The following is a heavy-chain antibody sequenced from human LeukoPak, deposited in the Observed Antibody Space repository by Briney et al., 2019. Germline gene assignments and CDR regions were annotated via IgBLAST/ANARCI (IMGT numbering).Heavy chain of an antibody. CDR1: GFTFSSYA. CDR3: AKGFHTFGGVIVFDY. CDR2: ISGSGGST. D-gene: IGHD3-16*02. V-gene: IGHV3-23*01. J-gene: IGHJ4*02. Sequence: GGSLGLSCAASGFTFSSYAMSWVRQAPGKGLEWVSAISGSGGSTYYADSVKGRFTISRDNSKNTLYLQMNSLRAEDTAVYYCAKGFHTFGGVIVFDYWGQGTLVTVSS.